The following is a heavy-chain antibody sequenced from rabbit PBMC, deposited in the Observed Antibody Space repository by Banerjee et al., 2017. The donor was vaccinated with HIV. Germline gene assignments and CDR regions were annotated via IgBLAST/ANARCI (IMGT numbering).Heavy chain of an antibody. V-gene: IGHV1S45*01. Sequence: QEQLEESGGDLVKPEGSLTLTCTASGFSFSNKYVMCWVRQAPGKGLEWIACINTSSGNTVYATWAKGRFTISRTSSTTVSLQMTSLTAADTATYFCARNGAGSNYAFNLWGPGTLVTVS. CDR3: ARNGAGSNYAFNL. J-gene: IGHJ4*01. CDR2: INTSSGNT. CDR1: GFSFSNKYV. D-gene: IGHD8-1*01.